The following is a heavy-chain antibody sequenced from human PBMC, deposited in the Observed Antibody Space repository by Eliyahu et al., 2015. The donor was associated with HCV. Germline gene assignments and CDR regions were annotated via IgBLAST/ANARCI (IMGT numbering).Heavy chain of an antibody. V-gene: IGHV5-51*01. CDR3: VRPNGANTIDY. CDR2: IYPTDSDT. D-gene: IGHD4/OR15-4a*01. Sequence: EVQLVQSGAEVKKPGXSLKISCKGSGYSFISYWVGWVRQMPGKGLELMGVIYPTDSDTRYSPSFQGQVSMSVDKSISTAYLHWSSLEASDSAIYYCVRPNGANTIDYWGQGTLVTVSS. J-gene: IGHJ4*02. CDR1: GYSFISYW.